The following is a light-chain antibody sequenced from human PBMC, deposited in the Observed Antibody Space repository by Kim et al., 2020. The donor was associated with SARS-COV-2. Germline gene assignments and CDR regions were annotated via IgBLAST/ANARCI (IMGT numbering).Light chain of an antibody. CDR1: SSDVGTYNR. J-gene: IGLJ2*01. Sequence: QSVPISCTGTSSDVGTYNRVSWYQQPPDTAPKLNIYEVSNRPSGVPDRFSGSQSGNTASLTISGLQAEDEADYFCSSYTSFNTFVIFGGGTQLTVL. V-gene: IGLV2-18*02. CDR2: EVS. CDR3: SSYTSFNTFVI.